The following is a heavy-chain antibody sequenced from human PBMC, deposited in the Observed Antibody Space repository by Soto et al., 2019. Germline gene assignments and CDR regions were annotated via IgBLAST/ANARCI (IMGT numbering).Heavy chain of an antibody. Sequence: QVQLQEAGPGLVKPSQTLSLTCIVSGGSISSGNHFWSWIRQPPGKGLEWIGYIFYSGTAYYNSSLKSRVSISVDTSKKQFSLNLSSVTAADTAMYYCAGEVITPVHQGADDAFDVWGQGTMVTVSS. J-gene: IGHJ3*01. CDR1: GGSISSGNHF. CDR3: AGEVITPVHQGADDAFDV. D-gene: IGHD2-21*01. V-gene: IGHV4-30-4*01. CDR2: IFYSGTA.